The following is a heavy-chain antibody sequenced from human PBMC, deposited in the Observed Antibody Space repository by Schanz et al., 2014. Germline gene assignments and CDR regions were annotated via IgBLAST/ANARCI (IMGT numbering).Heavy chain of an antibody. J-gene: IGHJ6*02. Sequence: VQLVESGGGLIHPGGSLRLSCAVSGFTVSTNYMTWVRQAPGKGLEWVAVISYDGSHKDYADSVKGRFTISRDNSKNTLYLQMNSLRAEDPAVYYCARDRQQLVGRIGYYYGMDVWGQGTTVTVSS. CDR1: GFTVSTNY. D-gene: IGHD6-13*01. CDR3: ARDRQQLVGRIGYYYGMDV. CDR2: ISYDGSHK. V-gene: IGHV3-30*03.